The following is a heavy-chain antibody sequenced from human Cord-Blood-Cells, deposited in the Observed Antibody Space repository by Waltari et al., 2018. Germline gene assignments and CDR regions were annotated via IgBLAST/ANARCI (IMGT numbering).Heavy chain of an antibody. J-gene: IGHJ3*02. CDR1: GYTFTGYY. CDR2: ITPNSGGT. CDR3: ARDPSPYYDFWSGYYAFDI. V-gene: IGHV1-2*02. D-gene: IGHD3-3*01. Sequence: QVQLVQSGAEVKKPGASVKVSCTAYGYTFTGYYMHWVRQSPGQGLEWMGWITPNSGGTNYAQKFQGSVTMTRNTSISTAYMELSRLRSDDTAVYYCARDPSPYYDFWSGYYAFDIWGQGTMVTVSS.